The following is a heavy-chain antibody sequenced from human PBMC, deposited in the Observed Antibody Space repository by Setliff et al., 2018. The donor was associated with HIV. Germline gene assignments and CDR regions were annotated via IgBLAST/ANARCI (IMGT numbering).Heavy chain of an antibody. CDR2: ISADGLTT. CDR3: AKDRLEWLAPDGFDI. J-gene: IGHJ3*02. V-gene: IGHV3-23*01. Sequence: GGSLRLSCAASGFTFNTYAVTWVRQAPGKGLEWVSVISADGLTTFYADSVKGRFTISRDNSKDTLYLQMNSLRAEDTALYYCAKDRLEWLAPDGFDIWGLGTMVTVSS. CDR1: GFTFNTYA. D-gene: IGHD3-3*01.